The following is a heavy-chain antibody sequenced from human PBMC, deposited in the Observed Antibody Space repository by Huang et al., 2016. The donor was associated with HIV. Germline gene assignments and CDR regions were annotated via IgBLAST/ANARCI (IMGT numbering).Heavy chain of an antibody. Sequence: QVQLQQWGAGLLKPSETLSLTCAVYGGSFSGNYWSWIRQPPGKGLEWIGEINHSGSTNYNPSLKSRVTIAVDTSKNQFSLKLSSVTAADTAVYYCARARRYYYNYYMDVWDKGTTVTVSS. CDR3: ARARRYYYNYYMDV. D-gene: IGHD3-9*01. J-gene: IGHJ6*03. CDR2: INHSGST. CDR1: GGSFSGNY. V-gene: IGHV4-34*01.